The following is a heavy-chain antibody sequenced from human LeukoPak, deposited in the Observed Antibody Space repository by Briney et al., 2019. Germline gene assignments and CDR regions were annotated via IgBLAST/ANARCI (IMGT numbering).Heavy chain of an antibody. D-gene: IGHD1-26*01. Sequence: SETLSLTCTVSGGSISSSSYYWGWLRQPPGKGLEWIGSIFRTGSTYYNSSLKSRVTISVDTSKNQFSLNLTSVTAADAAVYYCAREGSVVGHRDNWFDPWGQGTLVTVSS. CDR2: IFRTGST. J-gene: IGHJ5*02. V-gene: IGHV4-39*07. CDR1: GGSISSSSYY. CDR3: AREGSVVGHRDNWFDP.